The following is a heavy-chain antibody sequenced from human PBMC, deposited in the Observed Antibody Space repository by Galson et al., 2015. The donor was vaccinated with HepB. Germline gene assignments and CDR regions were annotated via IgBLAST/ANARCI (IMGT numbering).Heavy chain of an antibody. CDR3: TSADLWSGYFDH. J-gene: IGHJ4*02. CDR2: FDPEHEKT. Sequence: SVKVSCKVSGDNLMELAMHWVRQAPGKGLEWLGGFDPEHEKTIYSEKFQGRVSVIEDTSTETAYMELTSLTFEDSAVYFCTSADLWSGYFDHWGQGTLVSVSS. D-gene: IGHD3-3*01. CDR1: GDNLMELA. V-gene: IGHV1-24*01.